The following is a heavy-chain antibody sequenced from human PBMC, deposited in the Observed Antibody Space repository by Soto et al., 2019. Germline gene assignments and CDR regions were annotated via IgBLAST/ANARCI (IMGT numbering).Heavy chain of an antibody. J-gene: IGHJ4*02. CDR2: IRGDGGQT. D-gene: IGHD4-17*01. V-gene: IGHV3-23*01. Sequence: QAPGKGLQWVSTIRGDGGQTHYTDSVKGRFSISRDNSKNTVYLQMDSLRAEDTAMYFCARDVGLDSDDVSAYRRKRTQVTVSP. CDR3: ARDVGLDSDDVSAY.